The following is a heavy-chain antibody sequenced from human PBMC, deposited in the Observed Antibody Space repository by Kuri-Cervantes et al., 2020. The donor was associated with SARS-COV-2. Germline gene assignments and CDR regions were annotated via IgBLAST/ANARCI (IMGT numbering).Heavy chain of an antibody. J-gene: IGHJ4*02. CDR1: GGSISSGGYY. V-gene: IGHV4-30-2*01. CDR3: ARDSPEYSSSSSVPFDY. CDR2: IYHSGST. Sequence: SCTVSGGSISSGGYYWSWIRQPPGKGLEWIGYIYHSGSTYYNPSLKSRVTISVDRSKNQFSLKLSSVTAADTAVYYCARDSPEYSSSSSVPFDYWGQGTLVTVSS. D-gene: IGHD6-6*01.